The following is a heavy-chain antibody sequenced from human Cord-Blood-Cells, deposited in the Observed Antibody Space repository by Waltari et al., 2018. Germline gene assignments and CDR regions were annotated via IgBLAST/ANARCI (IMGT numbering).Heavy chain of an antibody. V-gene: IGHV1-3*01. Sequence: QVQLVQSGAEVKKPGASVTVSCKASGDTFTSYAMHLVRQAPGQRLEWMGWINAGNGNTKYSQKFQGRVTITRDTSASTAYMELSSLRSEDTAVYYCASRMVRGVINDAFDIWGQGTMVTVSS. CDR2: INAGNGNT. J-gene: IGHJ3*02. D-gene: IGHD3-10*01. CDR3: ASRMVRGVINDAFDI. CDR1: GDTFTSYA.